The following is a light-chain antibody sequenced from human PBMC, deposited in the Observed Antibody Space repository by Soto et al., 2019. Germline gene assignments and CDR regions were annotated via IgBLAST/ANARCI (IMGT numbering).Light chain of an antibody. CDR3: QQYATSPRT. CDR1: QSLSSNY. V-gene: IGKV3-20*01. CDR2: GAS. Sequence: EIVLTQSPGTLSLSPGERATLSCRASQSLSSNYLAWHQQKTGQAPRLLIYGASSRATGIPDRFSGSGSGTDFTLTITRLEPEDLAVYYCQQYATSPRTFGDGTKGEIK. J-gene: IGKJ1*01.